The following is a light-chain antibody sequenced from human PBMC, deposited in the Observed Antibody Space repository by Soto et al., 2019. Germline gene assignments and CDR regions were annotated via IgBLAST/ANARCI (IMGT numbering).Light chain of an antibody. J-gene: IGKJ1*01. CDR3: MQAIQAPRT. CDR1: QSLLHSNGNIY. CDR2: LGS. Sequence: DIVLTQSPLSLPVTPGEPASISCRSSQSLLHSNGNIYLDWYLQKPGQSPQLLIYLGSIRASGVPDGCSGSGSGTDFTLKITVVEAEDVGVYYCMQAIQAPRTFGLGAKVEIK. V-gene: IGKV2-28*01.